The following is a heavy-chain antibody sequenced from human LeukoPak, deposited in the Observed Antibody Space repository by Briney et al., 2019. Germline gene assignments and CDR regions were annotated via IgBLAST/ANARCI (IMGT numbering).Heavy chain of an antibody. V-gene: IGHV3-30*04. Sequence: PGRSLRLSCAASGFTFSSYAMHWVRQAPGKGLEWVAVISYDGSNKYYADSVKGRFTISRDNSKNTLYLQMNSLRAEDTAIYYCAKELPSYYDFWSGHPTDYWGQGTLVTVSS. CDR2: ISYDGSNK. J-gene: IGHJ4*02. D-gene: IGHD3-3*01. CDR1: GFTFSSYA. CDR3: AKELPSYYDFWSGHPTDY.